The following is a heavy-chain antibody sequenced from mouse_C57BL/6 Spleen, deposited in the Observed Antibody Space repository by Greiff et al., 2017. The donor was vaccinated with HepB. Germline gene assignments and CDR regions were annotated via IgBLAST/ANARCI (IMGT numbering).Heavy chain of an antibody. J-gene: IGHJ3*01. CDR2: INPNNGGT. Sequence: EVMLQQSGPELVKPGASVKMSCKASGYTFTDYNMHWVKQSHGKSLEWIGYINPNNGGTSYNQKFKGKATLTVNKSSSTAYMELRSLTSEDSAVYYCARKRYGYDEWFAYWGQGTLVTVSA. CDR1: GYTFTDYN. D-gene: IGHD2-2*01. V-gene: IGHV1-22*01. CDR3: ARKRYGYDEWFAY.